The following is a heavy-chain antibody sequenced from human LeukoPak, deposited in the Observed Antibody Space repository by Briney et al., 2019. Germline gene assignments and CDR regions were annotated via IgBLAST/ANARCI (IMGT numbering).Heavy chain of an antibody. D-gene: IGHD3-22*01. J-gene: IGHJ4*02. V-gene: IGHV1-46*01. CDR3: ARVPLSRPRYYYDSSGYPPDY. CDR2: INPSGGST. Sequence: ASVKVSCKASGYTFTSYYMHWVRQAPGQGLEWMGIINPSGGSTSYAQKFQGRVTMTRDTSTSTVYMELSSLRSEDTAVYYCARVPLSRPRYYYDSSGYPPDYWGQGTLVTVS. CDR1: GYTFTSYY.